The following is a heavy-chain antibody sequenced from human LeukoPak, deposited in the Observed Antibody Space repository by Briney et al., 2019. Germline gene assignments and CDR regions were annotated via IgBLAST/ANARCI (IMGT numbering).Heavy chain of an antibody. V-gene: IGHV1-18*01. CDR3: ARTDYGDYAINWFDP. CDR1: GYTFTSYG. Sequence: EASVKVSCKASGYTFTSYGISWVRQAPGQGLEWMGWISAYNGNTNYAQKLQGRVTMTTDTSTSTAYMELRSLRSDDTAVYYCARTDYGDYAINWFDPWGQGTLVTVSS. CDR2: ISAYNGNT. J-gene: IGHJ5*02. D-gene: IGHD4-17*01.